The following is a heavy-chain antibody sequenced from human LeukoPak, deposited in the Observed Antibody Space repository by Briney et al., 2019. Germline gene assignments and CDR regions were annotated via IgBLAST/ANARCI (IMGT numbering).Heavy chain of an antibody. J-gene: IGHJ4*02. CDR2: IYTRWCT. Sequence: SETLSLIRSFSGGSISSYYWSWIRQPPGRGLEEIGYIYTRWCTKYNPSLKSRVTISVDTSKNQFSLKLSSVTAADTAVYYCARHIGGENIAAAGSDGFDYWGQGTLVTVSS. CDR3: ARHIGGENIAAAGSDGFDY. V-gene: IGHV4-4*09. D-gene: IGHD6-13*01. CDR1: GGSISSYY.